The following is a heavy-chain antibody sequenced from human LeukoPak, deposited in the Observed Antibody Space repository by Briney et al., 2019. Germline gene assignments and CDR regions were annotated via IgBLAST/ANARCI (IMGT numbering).Heavy chain of an antibody. V-gene: IGHV4-31*03. CDR3: GLGVADLVWFDP. CDR1: GGSISSGGYY. Sequence: SETLSHTCTVSGGSISSGGYYWSWIRQHPGKGLEWIGYIYYSGSTYYNPSLKSRVTISVDTSKNQFSLKLSSVTAADTAVYARGLGVADLVWFDPWGQGTLVTVSS. D-gene: IGHD6-13*01. CDR2: IYYSGST. J-gene: IGHJ5*02.